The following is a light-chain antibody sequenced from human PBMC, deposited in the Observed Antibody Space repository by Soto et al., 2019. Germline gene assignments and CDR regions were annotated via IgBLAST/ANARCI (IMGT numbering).Light chain of an antibody. CDR1: QSVLYSSNNKNY. V-gene: IGKV4-1*01. Sequence: DIVMTQSPDSLAVSLGKRATINCKSSQSVLYSSNNKNYLAWYQQKPGQPPKLLIYWASTRESGVPDRFSGSGSGTDFTLTISSLQAEDVAVYYCQQYYSTPITFGPGTKVDIK. CDR2: WAS. CDR3: QQYYSTPIT. J-gene: IGKJ3*01.